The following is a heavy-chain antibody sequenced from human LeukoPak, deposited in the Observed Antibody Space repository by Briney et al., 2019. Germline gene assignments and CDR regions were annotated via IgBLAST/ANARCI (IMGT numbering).Heavy chain of an antibody. CDR3: ARGGGLDV. Sequence: GGSLRLSCAASGFTVSSNYMSWVRQAPGKGLEWVASINHNGNVNYYVDSVKGRFTISRDNAKNSLYLQMSNLRAEDTAVYFCARGGGLDVWGQGATVTVSS. D-gene: IGHD3-16*01. V-gene: IGHV3-7*03. CDR1: GFTVSSNY. CDR2: INHNGNVN. J-gene: IGHJ6*02.